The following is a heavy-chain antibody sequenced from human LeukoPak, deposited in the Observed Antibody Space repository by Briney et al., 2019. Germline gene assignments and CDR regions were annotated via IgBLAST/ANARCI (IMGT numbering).Heavy chain of an antibody. CDR2: IKEDGSEK. CDR1: GFTFSRYC. D-gene: IGHD3-3*01. CDR3: AASRGVVPSYFDY. Sequence: GGSLRLSCAASGFTFSRYCMSWVRQAPGKGLEWVANIKEDGSEKQYVDSVKGRFTISRDNAKNSLYLQMNSLRAEDTAVYYCAASRGVVPSYFDYWGQGTLVTVSS. J-gene: IGHJ4*02. V-gene: IGHV3-7*01.